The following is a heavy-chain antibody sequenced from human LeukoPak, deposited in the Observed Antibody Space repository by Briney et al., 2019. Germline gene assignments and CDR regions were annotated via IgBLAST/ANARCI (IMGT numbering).Heavy chain of an antibody. J-gene: IGHJ4*02. Sequence: SETLSLTCTVSGGSISSYYWSWVRQPAGKGLEWIGRIYSSGNTNYNPSLKSRVTMSVDTSRNQFSLKLSSVTAADTAVYYCARESVGYCSGGSCPYYFDDWGQGTLVTVSS. CDR3: ARESVGYCSGGSCPYYFDD. D-gene: IGHD2-15*01. CDR2: IYSSGNT. CDR1: GGSISSYY. V-gene: IGHV4-4*07.